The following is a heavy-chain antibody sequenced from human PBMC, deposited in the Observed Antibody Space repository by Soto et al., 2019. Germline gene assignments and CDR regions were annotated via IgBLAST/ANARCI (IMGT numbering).Heavy chain of an antibody. CDR1: QFTFRSDW. D-gene: IGHD3-10*01. CDR3: ARSLPRTYGAFDL. Sequence: PGGPLRLSCAASQFTFRSDWMHWARQSPGKGLVWVSRISRDGSSKTYADSVRGRFTISRDNAKNTVYLQMDSLRAEDTAVYYCARSLPRTYGAFDLWGQGTMVTVSS. CDR2: ISRDGSSK. J-gene: IGHJ3*01. V-gene: IGHV3-74*01.